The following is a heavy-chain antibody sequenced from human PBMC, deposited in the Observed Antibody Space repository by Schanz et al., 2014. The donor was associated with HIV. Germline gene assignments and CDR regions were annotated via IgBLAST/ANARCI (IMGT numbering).Heavy chain of an antibody. J-gene: IGHJ6*02. CDR3: AKDRNQYDSRYIGKGNYYYYYGMDV. CDR2: ISYDGSNK. V-gene: IGHV3-30*18. Sequence: VQLVESGGGLVEPGGSLRLSCEASGFSFSSFSMNWVRQAPGKGLEWVAVISYDGSNKKYADSVKGRFTISRDNSKNTLYLQMKSLRPEDTAVYYCAKDRNQYDSRYIGKGNYYYYYGMDVWGQGTTVTVSS. CDR1: GFSFSSFS. D-gene: IGHD3-22*01.